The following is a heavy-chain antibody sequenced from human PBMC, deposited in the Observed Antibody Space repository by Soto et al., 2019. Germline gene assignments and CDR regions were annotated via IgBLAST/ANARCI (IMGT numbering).Heavy chain of an antibody. CDR3: ARDPTPPLLWFGELRVGYFDY. Sequence: QVQLVESGGGVVQPGRSLRLSCAASGFTFSSYAMHWVRQAPGKGLEWVAVISYDGSNKYYADSVKGRFTISRDNSKNTLYLQMNSLRAEDTAVYYCARDPTPPLLWFGELRVGYFDYWGQGTLVTVSS. CDR2: ISYDGSNK. D-gene: IGHD3-10*01. CDR1: GFTFSSYA. V-gene: IGHV3-30-3*01. J-gene: IGHJ4*02.